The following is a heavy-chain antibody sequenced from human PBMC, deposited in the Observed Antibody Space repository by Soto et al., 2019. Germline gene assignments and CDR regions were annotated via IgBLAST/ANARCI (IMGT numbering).Heavy chain of an antibody. Sequence: GESLKISCKGSGYSFTSYWISWVRQMPGKGLEWMGRIDPNDSYTNYSPSFQGHVTISADKSISTAYLQWSSLKASDTAMYYCARRQKVIVVVPAAMRYYYYGMDVWGQGTTVTVSS. CDR2: IDPNDSYT. J-gene: IGHJ6*02. CDR1: GYSFTSYW. CDR3: ARRQKVIVVVPAAMRYYYYGMDV. V-gene: IGHV5-10-1*01. D-gene: IGHD2-2*01.